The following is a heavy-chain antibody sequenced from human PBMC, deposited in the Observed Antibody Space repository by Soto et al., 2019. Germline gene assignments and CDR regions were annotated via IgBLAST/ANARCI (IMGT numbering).Heavy chain of an antibody. CDR3: VFYFQAEDGIRATCQVSAI. Sequence: GKGLEWVSGISWNSGSIGYADSVKGRFTISRDNAKNSLYLQMNSLRAEDTALYYCVFYFQAEDGIRATCQVSAIWGQRTM. J-gene: IGHJ3*02. CDR2: ISWNSGSI. V-gene: IGHV3-9*01. D-gene: IGHD3-3*02.